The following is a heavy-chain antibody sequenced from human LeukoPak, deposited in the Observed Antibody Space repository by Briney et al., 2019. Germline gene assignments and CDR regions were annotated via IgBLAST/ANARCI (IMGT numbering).Heavy chain of an antibody. J-gene: IGHJ5*02. D-gene: IGHD3-10*01. CDR1: GGSISSYY. Sequence: SETLSLTCTVSGGSISSYYWSWIRQPPGKGLEWIGYIYYSGSTNYNPSLKSRVTMSVDTSKNQFSLKLSSVTAADTAVYYCARDGPGDSLWFGESPRTNWFDPWGQGTLVTVSS. V-gene: IGHV4-59*12. CDR3: ARDGPGDSLWFGESPRTNWFDP. CDR2: IYYSGST.